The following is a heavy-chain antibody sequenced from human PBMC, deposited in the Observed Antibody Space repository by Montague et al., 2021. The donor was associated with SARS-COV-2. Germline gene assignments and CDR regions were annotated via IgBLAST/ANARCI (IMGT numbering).Heavy chain of an antibody. CDR3: AKDRHQAGDDAFDI. V-gene: IGHV3-23*01. CDR1: GFTFSSYA. Sequence: SLRLSCPASGFTFSSYAMSWVRQAPGKGLVWVSPISTNDGNTYYADSVKGRFTISRDNSKNTLYLQMNSLRAEDTAVYYCAKDRHQAGDDAFDIWGQGTMVTVSS. J-gene: IGHJ3*02. D-gene: IGHD7-27*01. CDR2: ISTNDGNT.